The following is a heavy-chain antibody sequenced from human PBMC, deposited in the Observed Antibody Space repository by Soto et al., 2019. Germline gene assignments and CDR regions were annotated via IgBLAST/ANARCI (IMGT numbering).Heavy chain of an antibody. CDR3: ARSRGVAGTSDWFDP. CDR1: GGTFSSYT. Sequence: ASVKVSFTASGGTFSSYTISWVRQAPGQGLEWKGTIIPILGIANYAQKFQGRVTITADKSTSTAYMELSSLRSEDTAVYYCARSRGVAGTSDWFDPWGQGTLVTVSS. J-gene: IGHJ5*02. CDR2: IIPILGIA. V-gene: IGHV1-69*02. D-gene: IGHD6-19*01.